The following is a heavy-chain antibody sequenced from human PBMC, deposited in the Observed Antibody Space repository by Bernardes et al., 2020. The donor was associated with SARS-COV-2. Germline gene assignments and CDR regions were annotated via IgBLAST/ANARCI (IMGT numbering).Heavy chain of an antibody. CDR2: ISGSGGST. CDR1: GFTFSSYA. J-gene: IGHJ4*01. CDR3: AKRYPTVVTTGYYFDY. Sequence: GGALRLSCAASGFTFSSYAMSWVRQAPGKGLEWVSAISGSGGSTYYADSVKGRFTISRDNSKNTLYLQMNSLRAEDTAVYYCAKRYPTVVTTGYYFDYWGHGPLVPVSS. V-gene: IGHV3-23*01. D-gene: IGHD4-17*01.